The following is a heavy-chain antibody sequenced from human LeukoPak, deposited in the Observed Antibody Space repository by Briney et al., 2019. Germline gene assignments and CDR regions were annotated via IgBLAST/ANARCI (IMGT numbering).Heavy chain of an antibody. CDR1: GYTFTSYY. CDR3: ATAGRDGYNRGTFDI. J-gene: IGHJ3*02. Sequence: ASVKVSCKASGYTFTSYYMHWVRQAPGQGLEWMGWINPNSGGTNYAQKFQGRVTMTRDTSISTAYMELSRLRSDDTAVYYCATAGRDGYNRGTFDIWGQGTMVTVSS. CDR2: INPNSGGT. V-gene: IGHV1-2*02. D-gene: IGHD5-24*01.